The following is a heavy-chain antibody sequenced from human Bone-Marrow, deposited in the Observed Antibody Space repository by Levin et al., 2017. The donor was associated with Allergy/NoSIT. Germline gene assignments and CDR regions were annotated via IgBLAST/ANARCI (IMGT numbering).Heavy chain of an antibody. Sequence: GASVKVSCKISGGTFSSFPISWVRQAPGQGLEWMGVIMPIFGTTHYAQTFQGRVTITADESTNTAYMDLTSLRSDDTATYWCVRDPNVMGPHVFDIWGQGTAVTVSS. J-gene: IGHJ3*02. CDR1: GGTFSSFP. D-gene: IGHD1-26*01. CDR2: IMPIFGTT. CDR3: VRDPNVMGPHVFDI. V-gene: IGHV1-69*13.